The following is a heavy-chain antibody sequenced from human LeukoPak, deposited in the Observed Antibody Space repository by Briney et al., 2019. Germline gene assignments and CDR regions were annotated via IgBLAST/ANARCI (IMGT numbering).Heavy chain of an antibody. CDR3: ARAPRGAFDI. CDR1: GGSFSGYC. CDR2: INHSGST. J-gene: IGHJ3*02. V-gene: IGHV4-34*01. Sequence: PSETLSLTCAVYGGSFSGYCWSWMRQPPGKGLEWIGEINHSGSTNYNPSLKSRVTISVDTSKNQFSLKLSSVTAADTAVYYCARAPRGAFDIWGQGTMVTVSS.